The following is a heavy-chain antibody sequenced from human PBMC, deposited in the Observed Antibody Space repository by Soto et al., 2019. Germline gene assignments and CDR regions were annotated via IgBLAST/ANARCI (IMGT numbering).Heavy chain of an antibody. CDR2: IIPIFGTA. V-gene: IGHV1-69*12. CDR1: GVTFSSYA. J-gene: IGHJ6*02. Sequence: QVQLVQSGAEVKKPGSSVKVSCKASGVTFSSYAISWVRQAPGQGLEWMGGIIPIFGTANYAQKFQGGVTITADESTRTAYMALSSMRSEDTAVYYCARHLPAAGYYYGMDVWGQGTTVTVSS. D-gene: IGHD2-2*01. CDR3: ARHLPAAGYYYGMDV.